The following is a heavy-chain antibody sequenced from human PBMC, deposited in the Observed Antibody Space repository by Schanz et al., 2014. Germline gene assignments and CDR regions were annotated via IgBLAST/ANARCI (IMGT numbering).Heavy chain of an antibody. Sequence: VQLVESGGGVVQPGGSLRLSCAASGFTFSNFGIHWVRQAPGKGLEWVSYISRSSSTIYYTDSVKGRFTISRDNAKNSVFLQMNGLRDEDTAVYYCATETYSSSWCFDYWGQGTLVTVSS. CDR3: ATETYSSSWCFDY. CDR2: ISRSSSTI. D-gene: IGHD6-13*01. CDR1: GFTFSNFG. J-gene: IGHJ4*02. V-gene: IGHV3-48*02.